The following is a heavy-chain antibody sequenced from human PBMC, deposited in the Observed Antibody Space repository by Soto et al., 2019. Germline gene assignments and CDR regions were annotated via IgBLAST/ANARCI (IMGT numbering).Heavy chain of an antibody. Sequence: ASVKVSCKASGYTFTNYYMNWVRQAPGQGLEWMGWINPNSGGTNYAQNFQGRVTMTRDTSISTAYMELSRLKSDDTAVYYCAFSQWESFVPTALDYWGPGTLVTVSS. CDR2: INPNSGGT. CDR1: GYTFTNYY. CDR3: AFSQWESFVPTALDY. D-gene: IGHD3-16*01. V-gene: IGHV1-2*02. J-gene: IGHJ4*02.